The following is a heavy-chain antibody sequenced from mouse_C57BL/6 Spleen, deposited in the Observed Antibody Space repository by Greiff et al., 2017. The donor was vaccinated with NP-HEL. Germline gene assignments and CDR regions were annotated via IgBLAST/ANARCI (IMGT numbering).Heavy chain of an antibody. D-gene: IGHD1-2*01. CDR2: ISYDGSN. J-gene: IGHJ4*01. V-gene: IGHV3-6*01. CDR1: GYSITSGYY. CDR3: AITTAYAMDY. Sequence: EVQLKESGPGLVKPSQSLSLTCSVSGYSITSGYYWYWIRQFPGNLLEWMGYISYDGSNNYNPSLKNRISITRDTSKNQFFLKLNSVTTEDTATYYCAITTAYAMDYWGQGTSVTVSS.